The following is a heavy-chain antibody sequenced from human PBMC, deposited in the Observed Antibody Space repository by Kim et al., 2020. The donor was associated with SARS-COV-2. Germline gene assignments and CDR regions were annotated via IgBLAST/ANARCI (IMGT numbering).Heavy chain of an antibody. J-gene: IGHJ4*02. CDR3: ARGSHTRRYDYVWGSYRLAAGLFDY. D-gene: IGHD3-16*02. CDR1: GGSFSGYY. V-gene: IGHV4-34*01. Sequence: SETLSLTCAVYGGSFSGYYWSWIRQPPGKGLEWIGEINHSGSTNYNPSLKSRVTISVDTSKNQFSLKLSSVTAADTAVYYCARGSHTRRYDYVWGSYRLAAGLFDYWGQGTLVTVSS. CDR2: INHSGST.